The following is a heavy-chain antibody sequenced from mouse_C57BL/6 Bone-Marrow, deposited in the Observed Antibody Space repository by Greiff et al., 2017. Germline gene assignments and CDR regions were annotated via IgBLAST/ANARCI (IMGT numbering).Heavy chain of an antibody. CDR3: LYYDDEAWFAY. CDR1: GFNIKDDY. Sequence: EVQLQQSGAELVRPGASVKLSCTASGFNIKDDYMHWVKQRPEQGLEWIGWIDPENGDTEYASKFQGKATITADTSSNTAYLQLSSLTSEDTAVYYCLYYDDEAWFAYGGQGTLVTVSA. D-gene: IGHD2-4*01. V-gene: IGHV14-4*01. CDR2: IDPENGDT. J-gene: IGHJ3*01.